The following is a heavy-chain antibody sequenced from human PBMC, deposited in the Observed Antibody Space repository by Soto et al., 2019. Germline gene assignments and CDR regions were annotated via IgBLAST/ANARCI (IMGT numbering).Heavy chain of an antibody. CDR3: ATSDGWLRSRVTDY. V-gene: IGHV3-48*01. J-gene: IGHJ4*02. Sequence: GGSLRLSCAASGFSFSSYSMNWVRQAPGKGLEWVSYISSSSSTIYYADSVKGRFTISRDNAKNSLYLQMNSLRAEDTAVYYCATSDGWLRSRVTDYWGQGTLVTVSS. CDR2: ISSSSSTI. CDR1: GFSFSSYS. D-gene: IGHD5-12*01.